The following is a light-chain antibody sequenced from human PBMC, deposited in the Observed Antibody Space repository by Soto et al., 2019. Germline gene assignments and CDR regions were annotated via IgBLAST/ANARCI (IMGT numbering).Light chain of an antibody. CDR3: QQYYSAPYT. V-gene: IGKV4-1*01. Sequence: DIVMTQAPDSLAVSLGERATLNCKSSQSVLYSSNNKNYLAWYQQKPGQPPKLHIYWASTRESGVPDRFSGSGSGTDFTLTISSLQAEDVAVYYCQQYYSAPYTFGQGTQLEIK. CDR1: QSVLYSSNNKNY. J-gene: IGKJ2*01. CDR2: WAS.